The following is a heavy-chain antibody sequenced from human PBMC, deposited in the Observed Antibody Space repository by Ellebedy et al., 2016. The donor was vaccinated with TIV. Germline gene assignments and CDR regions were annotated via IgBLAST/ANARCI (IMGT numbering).Heavy chain of an antibody. Sequence: MPSETLSLTCTVSGGSISSSSYYWGWLRQPPGKGLEWIGSIYYSGNTYYNPSLKSRVTISVDTSKNQFSLKLSSVTAADTAVYYCARKLGWYFDYWGQGTLVTVSS. CDR3: ARKLGWYFDY. CDR2: IYYSGNT. J-gene: IGHJ4*02. CDR1: GGSISSSSYY. V-gene: IGHV4-39*07. D-gene: IGHD3-16*01.